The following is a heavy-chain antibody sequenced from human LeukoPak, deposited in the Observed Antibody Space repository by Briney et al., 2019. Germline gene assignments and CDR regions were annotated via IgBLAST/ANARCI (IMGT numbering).Heavy chain of an antibody. CDR1: GGSFSGYY. J-gene: IGHJ2*01. V-gene: IGHV4-34*01. CDR3: ARVLEGSSGQHWYFDL. D-gene: IGHD6-19*01. Sequence: SETLSLTYAVSGGSFSGYYWSWIRQPPGKGLEWIGEINHSGSTNYNPSLKSRVTISVDTSKNQFSLRLSSVTAADTAVYYCARVLEGSSGQHWYFDLWGRGTLVTVSS. CDR2: INHSGST.